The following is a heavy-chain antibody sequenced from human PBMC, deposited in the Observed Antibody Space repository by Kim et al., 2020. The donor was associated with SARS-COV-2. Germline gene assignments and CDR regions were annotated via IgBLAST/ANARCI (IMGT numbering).Heavy chain of an antibody. CDR3: ASSTVYYGSGSYYNSRYYYYGMDV. J-gene: IGHJ6*02. CDR2: IYHSGST. Sequence: SETLSLTCAVSGGSISSSNWWSWVRQPPGKGLEWIGEIYHSGSTNYNPSLKSRVTISVDKSKNQFSLKLSSVTAADTAVYYCASSTVYYGSGSYYNSRYYYYGMDVWGQGTTVTVSS. D-gene: IGHD3-10*01. V-gene: IGHV4-4*02. CDR1: GGSISSSNW.